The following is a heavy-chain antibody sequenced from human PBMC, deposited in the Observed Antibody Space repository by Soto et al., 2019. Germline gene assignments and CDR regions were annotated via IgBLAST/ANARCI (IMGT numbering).Heavy chain of an antibody. CDR3: AREGGYYYGSGSYYVDY. V-gene: IGHV4-59*01. CDR2: IYYSGTT. CDR1: GGSMNSYY. Sequence: QVQLQESGPGLVKPSETLSLTCSVSGGSMNSYYWSWIRHPPGKGLEWIGSIYYSGTTNYNPSLKSRVTISVDTSKNQFSLKLSSVTAADTAVYYCAREGGYYYGSGSYYVDYWGQGTLVTASS. J-gene: IGHJ4*02. D-gene: IGHD3-10*01.